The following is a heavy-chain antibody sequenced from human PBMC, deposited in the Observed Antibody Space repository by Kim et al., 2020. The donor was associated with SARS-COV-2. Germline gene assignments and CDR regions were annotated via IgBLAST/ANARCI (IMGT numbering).Heavy chain of an antibody. D-gene: IGHD7-27*01. J-gene: IGHJ4*02. Sequence: ASVKVSCKASGYTFTSYAMHWVRQAPGQRLEWMGWINAGNGNTKYSQKFQGRVTITRDTSASTAYMELSSLRSEDTAVYYCASSPVLPGGGGYFDYWGQGTLVTVSS. V-gene: IGHV1-3*01. CDR1: GYTFTSYA. CDR3: ASSPVLPGGGGYFDY. CDR2: INAGNGNT.